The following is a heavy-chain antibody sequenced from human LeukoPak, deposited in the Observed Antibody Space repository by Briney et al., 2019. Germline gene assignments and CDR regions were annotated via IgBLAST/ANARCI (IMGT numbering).Heavy chain of an antibody. J-gene: IGHJ4*02. Sequence: KPSETLSLTCAAHGGSFSGYYWTWIRQSPGKGMEWIGEVNSRGSANYNPSLTSRVTISVDTSKHQFSLRLTSVTAADAGVYYCARDAFCLNGVCYSGRYDYWGQGILVSVSS. CDR3: ARDAFCLNGVCYSGRYDY. D-gene: IGHD2-21*02. CDR1: GGSFSGYY. V-gene: IGHV4-34*01. CDR2: VNSRGSA.